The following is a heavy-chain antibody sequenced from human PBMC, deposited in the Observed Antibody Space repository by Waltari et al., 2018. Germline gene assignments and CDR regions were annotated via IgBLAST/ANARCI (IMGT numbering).Heavy chain of an antibody. Sequence: EVQLVESGGGLVQPGGSLSLSCADSGFTVSSNYSSWVRQAPGKGLEWVSVIYSGGSTYYADSVKGRFTISRHNSKNTLYLQMNSLRAEDTAVYYCARGSGWLYYFDYWGQGTLVTVSS. CDR1: GFTVSSNY. J-gene: IGHJ4*02. D-gene: IGHD6-19*01. CDR3: ARGSGWLYYFDY. CDR2: IYSGGST. V-gene: IGHV3-53*04.